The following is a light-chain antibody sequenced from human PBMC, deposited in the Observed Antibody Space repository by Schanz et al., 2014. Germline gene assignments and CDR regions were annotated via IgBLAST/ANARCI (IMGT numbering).Light chain of an antibody. Sequence: DIQMTQSPSSLSASVGDRVTITCRASQSISSYLNWYQQKPGKAPKLLIYAASSLQSGVPSRFSGSGSGTDFTLTISSLEPEDFATYYCQQYNSYPRTFGQGTKVEIK. J-gene: IGKJ1*01. CDR3: QQYNSYPRT. CDR1: QSISSY. CDR2: AAS. V-gene: IGKV1-39*01.